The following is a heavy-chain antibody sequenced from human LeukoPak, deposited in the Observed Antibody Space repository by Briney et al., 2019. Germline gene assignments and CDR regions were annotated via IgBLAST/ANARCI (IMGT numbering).Heavy chain of an antibody. CDR1: GGSFSGYY. CDR2: INHSGST. V-gene: IGHV4-34*01. J-gene: IGHJ6*02. D-gene: IGHD2-21*01. CDR3: ARAGIDYYYGMDV. Sequence: KTSETLSLTCAVYGGSFSGYYWSWIRQPPGKGLEWIGEINHSGSTNYNPSLKSRVTISVDTSKNQFSLKLSSVTAADTALYYCARAGIDYYYGMDVWGQGTTVTVSS.